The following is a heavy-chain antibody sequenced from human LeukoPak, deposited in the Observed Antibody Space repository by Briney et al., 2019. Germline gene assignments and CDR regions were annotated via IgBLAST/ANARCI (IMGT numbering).Heavy chain of an antibody. D-gene: IGHD3-10*01. Sequence: PSETLSLTCTVSGGSISGRSYYWGWIIQPPGKGLEWIGSIYYSGSTYYNPSLKSRVTISVDTSKNQFSLKLNSVTATDTAEYYCARHYGPWGQGTLVTVSS. J-gene: IGHJ4*02. CDR2: IYYSGST. V-gene: IGHV4-39*01. CDR1: GGSISGRSYY. CDR3: ARHYGP.